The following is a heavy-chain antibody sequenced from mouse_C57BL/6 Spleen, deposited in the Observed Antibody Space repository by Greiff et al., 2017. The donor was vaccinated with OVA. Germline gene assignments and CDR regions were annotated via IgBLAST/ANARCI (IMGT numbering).Heavy chain of an antibody. D-gene: IGHD1-1*01. CDR3: ARPYYGSSPWYFDV. J-gene: IGHJ1*03. Sequence: VKQSHGMSLEWIGAINPNNGGTIYNQKFKGKATLTVNKSSSTAYMELRSLTSEDTAVYYCARPYYGSSPWYFDVWGTGTTVTVSS. V-gene: IGHV1-18*01. CDR2: INPNNGGT.